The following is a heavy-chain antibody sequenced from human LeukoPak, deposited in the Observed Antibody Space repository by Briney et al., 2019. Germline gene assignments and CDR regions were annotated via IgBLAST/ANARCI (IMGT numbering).Heavy chain of an antibody. D-gene: IGHD3-3*01. Sequence: GGSLRLSCTASGFTFGDYAMSWVRQAPGKGLEWVGFIRSKAYGGTTEYAASVKGRFTISRDDSKSIAYLQMNSLKTEDTAVYYCARDGRFSYGAFDIWGQGTMVTVSS. CDR2: IRSKAYGGTT. V-gene: IGHV3-49*04. J-gene: IGHJ3*02. CDR3: ARDGRFSYGAFDI. CDR1: GFTFGDYA.